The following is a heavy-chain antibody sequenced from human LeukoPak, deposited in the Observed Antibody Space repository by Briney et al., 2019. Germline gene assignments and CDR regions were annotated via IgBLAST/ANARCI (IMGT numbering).Heavy chain of an antibody. CDR3: ARDKYGGNSNAFDI. Sequence: GGSLRLSCAASGFTFNNYWMHWVRQAPGKGPVWVSRINSDGSSTDYADSVKGRFTISRDNAKNTLYLQMNSLRAEDTAMYYCARDKYGGNSNAFDIWGQGTMVTVSS. V-gene: IGHV3-74*01. D-gene: IGHD4-23*01. CDR2: INSDGSST. J-gene: IGHJ3*02. CDR1: GFTFNNYW.